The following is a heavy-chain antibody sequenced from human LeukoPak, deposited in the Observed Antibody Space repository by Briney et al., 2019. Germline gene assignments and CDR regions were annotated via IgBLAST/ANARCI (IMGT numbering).Heavy chain of an antibody. Sequence: PGRALRLSCAASGFTFSSYAMHSVRQAPGKGLEWVAAISYDGSNKYYADSVKGRFTISRDNSKNTLYLQMNSLRAEDTAVYYCARDREVRGVEYGMDVWGQGTTVTVSS. D-gene: IGHD3-10*01. CDR2: ISYDGSNK. CDR3: ARDREVRGVEYGMDV. V-gene: IGHV3-30-3*01. CDR1: GFTFSSYA. J-gene: IGHJ6*02.